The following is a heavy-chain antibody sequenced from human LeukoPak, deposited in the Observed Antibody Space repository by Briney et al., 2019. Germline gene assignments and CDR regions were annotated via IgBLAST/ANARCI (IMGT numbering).Heavy chain of an antibody. Sequence: ASVQVSCKTSGYTFTSYHMHWVRQAPGQGLEWVAIIKTTGDTTVYAQKFQGRVTVTRDTSTSTVYMDLSSLSSEDTAVYYCVREDAHTYYFDFWGPGTLVTVSS. CDR2: IKTTGDTT. D-gene: IGHD2-2*01. CDR3: VREDAHTYYFDF. V-gene: IGHV1-46*01. CDR1: GYTFTSYH. J-gene: IGHJ4*02.